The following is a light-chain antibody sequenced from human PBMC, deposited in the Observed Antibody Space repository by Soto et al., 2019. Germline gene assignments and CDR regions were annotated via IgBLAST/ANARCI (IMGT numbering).Light chain of an antibody. Sequence: QSVLTQPASVSGSPGQSITISCSGTTSDVGGYNLVSWYQQHTAKAPKLLIYEGTQRPSGVSSRFSGSKSGNTASLTISGLQAEDEADYYCCSYASSSSYVVGTGTKVNV. J-gene: IGLJ1*01. CDR3: CSYASSSSYV. V-gene: IGLV2-23*01. CDR1: TSDVGGYNL. CDR2: EGT.